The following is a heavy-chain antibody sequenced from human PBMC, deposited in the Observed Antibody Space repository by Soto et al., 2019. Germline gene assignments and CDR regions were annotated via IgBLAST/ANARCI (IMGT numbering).Heavy chain of an antibody. D-gene: IGHD4-17*01. Sequence: PGGSLRLSCASSGFPFSSYAMIWVRQAPGKGLEWVSAISGSGGSTYYADSVKGRFTISRDNSKNTLYLQMNSLRAEDTAVYYCAKDPAPSTVTTLGGFDYWGQGTLVTVSS. CDR2: ISGSGGST. V-gene: IGHV3-23*01. CDR1: GFPFSSYA. J-gene: IGHJ4*02. CDR3: AKDPAPSTVTTLGGFDY.